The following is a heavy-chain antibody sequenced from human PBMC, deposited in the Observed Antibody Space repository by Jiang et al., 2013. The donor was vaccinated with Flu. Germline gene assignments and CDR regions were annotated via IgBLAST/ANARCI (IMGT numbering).Heavy chain of an antibody. CDR2: IWYDGSDK. J-gene: IGHJ4*02. V-gene: IGHV3-30*02. CDR3: AKAIAGYGVDY. Sequence: ESWGGVVRPGGSLRLFCAASGFTFSDYGMHWVRQAPGKGLEWVAFIWYDGSDKYYVDSVKGRFTISRDNSKKTLYLQMSSLRPEDTAVYYCAKAIAGYGVDYWGQGTHVTVSS. CDR1: GFTFSDYG. D-gene: IGHD4/OR15-4a*01.